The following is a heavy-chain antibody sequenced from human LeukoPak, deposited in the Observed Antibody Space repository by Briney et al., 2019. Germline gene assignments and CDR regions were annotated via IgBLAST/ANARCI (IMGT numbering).Heavy chain of an antibody. CDR1: GYTFSSYA. CDR3: AKDTSIGKYCTNGVCSPFDY. Sequence: GGSLTLSCAGSGYTFSSYAMSWVRQAPGQGLEWVSVISDSGDYTSYADSVRGRFTISRDNSRNTLYLQMISLRPEDTAVYYCAKDTSIGKYCTNGVCSPFDYWGQGTLVTVSS. CDR2: ISDSGDYT. J-gene: IGHJ4*02. D-gene: IGHD2-8*01. V-gene: IGHV3-23*01.